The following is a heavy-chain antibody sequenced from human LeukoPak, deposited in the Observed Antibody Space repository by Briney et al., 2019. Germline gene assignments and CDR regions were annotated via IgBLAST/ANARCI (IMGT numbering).Heavy chain of an antibody. CDR2: MNPNSGNT. D-gene: IGHD6-19*01. J-gene: IGHJ6*02. V-gene: IGHV1-8*01. Sequence: ASVKVSCKASGYTFTSYDINWVRQATGQGLEWMGWMNPNSGNTGYAQKFQGRVTMTRNTSISTAYMELSSLRSEDTAVYYCARGGSLIAVAVWGTEPEYYYYGMDVWGQGTTVTVSS. CDR1: GYTFTSYD. CDR3: ARGGSLIAVAVWGTEPEYYYYGMDV.